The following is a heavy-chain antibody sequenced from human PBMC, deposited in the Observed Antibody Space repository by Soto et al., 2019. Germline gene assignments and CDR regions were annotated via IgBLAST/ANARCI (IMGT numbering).Heavy chain of an antibody. CDR3: VRLRGTAEGGSHLEP. CDR1: LESGIIRRSY. V-gene: IGHV4-39*02. J-gene: IGHJ4*02. D-gene: IGHD3-16*01. CDR2: IYSTGRT. Sequence: PSSTXSLTCSFALESGIIRRSYLCWVRQSPATVLEWIGNIYSTGRTYYNPSLSSRLAISLDTSKNHFSLRVTSVTAADTAVYYCVRLRGTAEGGSHLEPWGPGTLLKVYS.